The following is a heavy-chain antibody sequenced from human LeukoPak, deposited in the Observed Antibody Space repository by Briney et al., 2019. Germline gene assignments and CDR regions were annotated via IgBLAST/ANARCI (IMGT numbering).Heavy chain of an antibody. CDR1: GYTFTDYY. CDR2: INTNSGGT. D-gene: IGHD3-22*01. V-gene: IGHV1-2*02. J-gene: IGHJ3*02. CDR3: ARVGAFDYDSSSPIKGAFDM. Sequence: ASLKVSCEASGYTFTDYYIHWVRQAPGQGLEWMGWINTNSGGTFYGQTFQGRITMTRDTSISTAYMELSRLTFDDTAVYYCARVGAFDYDSSSPIKGAFDMWGQGTMVTVS.